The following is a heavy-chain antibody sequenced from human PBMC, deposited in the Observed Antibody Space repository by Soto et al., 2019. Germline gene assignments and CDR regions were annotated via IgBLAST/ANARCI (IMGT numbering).Heavy chain of an antibody. CDR1: GGSFSGYY. J-gene: IGHJ4*02. V-gene: IGHV4-34*01. D-gene: IGHD2-21*02. CDR2: INHSGST. Sequence: PSETLSLTCAVYGGSFSGYYLSWIRQPPGKGLEWIGEINHSGSTNYNPSLKSRVTISIDTSKNQFSLKVSSVTAADTAVYYCARGDFEFDYWGQGTLVTVSS. CDR3: ARGDFEFDY.